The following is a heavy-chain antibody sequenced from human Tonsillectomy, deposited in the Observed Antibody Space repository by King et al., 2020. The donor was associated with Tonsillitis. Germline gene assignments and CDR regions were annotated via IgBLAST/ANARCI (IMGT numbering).Heavy chain of an antibody. CDR1: GGSISSSSYY. Sequence: QLQESGPGLVKPSETLSLTCTVSGGSISSSSYYWGWIRQPPGKGLEWIGTLYYSGSTYYNLSLKSRVTISVDTSKNQLSLELSSVTAADTAVYYCALNFYGSGTYYKASEYWGQGTLVTVSS. J-gene: IGHJ4*02. V-gene: IGHV4-39*01. CDR3: ALNFYGSGTYYKASEY. CDR2: LYYSGST. D-gene: IGHD3-10*01.